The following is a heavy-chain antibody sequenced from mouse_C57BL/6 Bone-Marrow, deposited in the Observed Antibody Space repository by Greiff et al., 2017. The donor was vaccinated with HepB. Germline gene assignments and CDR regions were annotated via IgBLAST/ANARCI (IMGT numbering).Heavy chain of an antibody. CDR3: ARRGISTTVGGDD. CDR2: IYPRSGNT. Sequence: QVQLQQSGAELARPGASVKLSCKASGYTFTSYGISWVKQRTGQGLEWIGEIYPRSGNTYYNEKFKGKATLTADKSSSTAYMELRSLTSEDSAVYFCARRGISTTVGGDDWGQGTTLTVSS. CDR1: GYTFTSYG. D-gene: IGHD1-1*01. V-gene: IGHV1-81*01. J-gene: IGHJ2*01.